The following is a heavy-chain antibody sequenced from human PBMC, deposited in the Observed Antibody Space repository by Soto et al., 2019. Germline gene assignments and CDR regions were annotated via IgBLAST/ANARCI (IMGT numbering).Heavy chain of an antibody. D-gene: IGHD1-26*01. J-gene: IGHJ6*01. CDR1: GFTLTNNG. CDR3: ARDRGLAESGRWSHYYYGMDV. CDR2: ISSDGSSK. Sequence: QVQLLESGGGVVQTGRSLRLSCVASGFTLTNNGMHWVRQAPGQGLEWVSVISSDGSSKYYGDSVRGRFPISRDNSKNTLFLEMDSLRSEETAVYYCARDRGLAESGRWSHYYYGMDVWGQGITVTVSS. V-gene: IGHV3-30*03.